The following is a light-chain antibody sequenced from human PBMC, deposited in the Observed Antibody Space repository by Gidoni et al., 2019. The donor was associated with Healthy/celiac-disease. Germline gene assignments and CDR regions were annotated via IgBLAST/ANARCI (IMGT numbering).Light chain of an antibody. Sequence: DIQLTQSPSSLSASVGDRVTITYRASQSISSYLNWYQQKPGKAPKLLLYAASSLQSGVPSRFSGSGSGTDFTLTISSLQPEDFATYYCQQSDSTLWRFGQGTKVEIK. CDR1: QSISSY. CDR3: QQSDSTLWR. V-gene: IGKV1-39*01. CDR2: AAS. J-gene: IGKJ1*01.